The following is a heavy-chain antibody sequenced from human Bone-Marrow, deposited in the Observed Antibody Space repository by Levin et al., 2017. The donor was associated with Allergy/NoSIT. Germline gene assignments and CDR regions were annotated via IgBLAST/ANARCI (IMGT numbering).Heavy chain of an antibody. CDR1: GFSITTFY. CDR3: ARLSAAAFDP. D-gene: IGHD6-13*01. V-gene: IGHV4-59*08. J-gene: IGHJ5*02. Sequence: PSQTLSLTCTVSGFSITTFYWSWIRQPPGEGLECIGYIDYSGTTNYNPSLKSRLTISIDTSKNQFSLKLNSVTAADTAVYYCARLSAAAFDPWGQGTLVTVSS. CDR2: IDYSGTT.